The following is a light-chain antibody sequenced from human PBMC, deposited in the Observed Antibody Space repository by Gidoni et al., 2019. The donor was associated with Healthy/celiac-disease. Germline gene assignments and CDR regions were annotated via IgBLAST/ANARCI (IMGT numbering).Light chain of an antibody. J-gene: IGKJ5*01. Sequence: DIQMNQFPSSLSASVGDRVPITCRASQSISSYLNWYQQKPGKAPKLLIYAASSFQSGVPSRFSGSGSGTDFTLTISSLQPEDFATYYCQQSYSTPPITFGQGTRLEIK. CDR1: QSISSY. CDR2: AAS. V-gene: IGKV1-39*01. CDR3: QQSYSTPPIT.